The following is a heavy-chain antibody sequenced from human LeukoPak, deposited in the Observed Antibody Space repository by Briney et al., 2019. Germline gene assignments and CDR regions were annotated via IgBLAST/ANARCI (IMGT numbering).Heavy chain of an antibody. CDR3: ARVSTVTIYGYYNYYMDV. CDR1: GFTLSSYS. J-gene: IGHJ6*03. Sequence: GGSLSLSCAASGFTLSSYSMSCIRQAPGKGLEWVANIKQDGSEKYYVDSVKGRFTISRDNAKNSLYLQMNSLRAEDTALYYCARVSTVTIYGYYNYYMDVWGKGTTVTVSS. CDR2: IKQDGSEK. V-gene: IGHV3-7*01. D-gene: IGHD4-17*01.